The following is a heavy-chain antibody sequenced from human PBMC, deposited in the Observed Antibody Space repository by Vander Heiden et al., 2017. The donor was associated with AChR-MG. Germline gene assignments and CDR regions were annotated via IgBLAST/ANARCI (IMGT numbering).Heavy chain of an antibody. V-gene: IGHV2-5*01. CDR1: GFSLSTRGVG. Sequence: QITLKESGPTLVKPTQTLTLTSTFSGFSLSTRGVGVGWIRQPPGKALEWLALIYWNDDKRYSPSLKSRLTITKDTSKNQGVLTMTNMETVETATYYCAHIPLRGRGVISWFDPWGQGTLVTVSS. J-gene: IGHJ5*02. CDR2: IYWNDDK. CDR3: AHIPLRGRGVISWFDP. D-gene: IGHD3-10*01.